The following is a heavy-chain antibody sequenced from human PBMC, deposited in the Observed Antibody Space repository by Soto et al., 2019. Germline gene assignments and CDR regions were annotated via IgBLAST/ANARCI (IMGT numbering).Heavy chain of an antibody. D-gene: IGHD2-15*01. CDR1: GGSISSDDYY. CDR2: IYYSGST. J-gene: IGHJ4*02. V-gene: IGHV4-61*08. CDR3: ARDVGGTRWAFDC. Sequence: SETLSLTCTVSGGSISSDDYYWTWIRQPPGKGLEWIGYIYYSGSTNYNPSLKSRVTISVDTSKNQFSLKLSSVTAADTGVYYCARDVGGTRWAFDCWGQGTLVTVSS.